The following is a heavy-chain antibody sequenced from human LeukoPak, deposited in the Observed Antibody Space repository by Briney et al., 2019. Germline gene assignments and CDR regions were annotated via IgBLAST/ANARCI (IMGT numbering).Heavy chain of an antibody. J-gene: IGHJ4*02. Sequence: AETLSLTCTVSGGSISTFYWSWIRQPPGKGLEWIGYIYYSGITNYNPSLKNRVTISVDTSKNQFSLKLSSVTAADTAVYYCARQGSGSRAAFDYLGQGTLVTVSS. CDR2: IYYSGIT. D-gene: IGHD1-26*01. V-gene: IGHV4-59*08. CDR1: GGSISTFY. CDR3: ARQGSGSRAAFDY.